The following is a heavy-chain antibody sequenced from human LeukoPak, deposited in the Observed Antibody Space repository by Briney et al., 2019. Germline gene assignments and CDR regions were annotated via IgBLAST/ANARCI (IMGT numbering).Heavy chain of an antibody. Sequence: PGGSLRLSCAASGFTFSNYWMTWVRQAPGKGLEWVANINEDGGKKFYLDSVKGRFIISRDNAKSSLYLQLSSLRAEETAVYYCARHLNWTFPHWGQGTMVIVSS. CDR1: GFTFSNYW. J-gene: IGHJ3*01. D-gene: IGHD3/OR15-3a*01. CDR2: INEDGGKK. V-gene: IGHV3-7*01. CDR3: ARHLNWTFPH.